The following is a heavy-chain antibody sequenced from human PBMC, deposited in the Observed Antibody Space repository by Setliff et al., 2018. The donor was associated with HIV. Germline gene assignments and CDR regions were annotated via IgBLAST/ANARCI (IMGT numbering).Heavy chain of an antibody. CDR3: AWGTQLPIDS. CDR2: VIPIFGTA. D-gene: IGHD5-18*01. J-gene: IGHJ4*02. V-gene: IGHV1-69*06. CDR1: GGTFSSYA. Sequence: GASVKVSCKASGGTFSSYAISWVRQAPGQGLEWMGGVIPIFGTANYAQKFQGRVTITADTSIGTAYMELRSLRSEDTAMYYCAWGTQLPIDSWGQGTLVTVSS.